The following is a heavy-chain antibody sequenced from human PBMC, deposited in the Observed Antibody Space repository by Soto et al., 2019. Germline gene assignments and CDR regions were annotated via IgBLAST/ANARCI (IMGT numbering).Heavy chain of an antibody. CDR3: AREGSSSSKYFQH. Sequence: GASVKVSCKASGYTFTGCYMHWVRQAPGQGLEWMGWINPNSGGTNYAQKFQGRVTMTRDTSISTAYMELYTLTSDDTAMYYCAREGSSSSKYFQHWGQGTLVTVSS. V-gene: IGHV1-2*02. J-gene: IGHJ1*01. CDR1: GYTFTGCY. CDR2: INPNSGGT. D-gene: IGHD6-6*01.